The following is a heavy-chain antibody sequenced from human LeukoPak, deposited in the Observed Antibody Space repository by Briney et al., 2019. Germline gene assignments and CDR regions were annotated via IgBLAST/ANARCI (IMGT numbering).Heavy chain of an antibody. CDR1: GYTLTELS. CDR3: ATADQVGAIWGSWIDP. J-gene: IGHJ5*02. D-gene: IGHD1-26*01. Sequence: GASVKVSCKVSGYTLTELSMHWVRQAPGKGLEWMGGFDPEDGETIYAQKFQGRVTMTEDTSTDTAYMELSSLRSEDTAVYYCATADQVGAIWGSWIDPWGQGTLVTVSS. V-gene: IGHV1-24*01. CDR2: FDPEDGET.